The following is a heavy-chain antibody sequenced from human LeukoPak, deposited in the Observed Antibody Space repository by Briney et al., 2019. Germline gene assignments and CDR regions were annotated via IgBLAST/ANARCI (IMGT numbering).Heavy chain of an antibody. J-gene: IGHJ5*02. CDR1: GFTFSSYG. Sequence: GGSLRLSCAASGFTFSSYGMHWVRQAPGKGLEWVAVIWYDGSNKYYADSVKGRFTIPRDNSKNTLYLQMNSLRAEDTAVYYCARGRARIAAAGTGENNWFDPWGQGTLVTVSS. CDR3: ARGRARIAAAGTGENNWFDP. D-gene: IGHD6-13*01. V-gene: IGHV3-33*01. CDR2: IWYDGSNK.